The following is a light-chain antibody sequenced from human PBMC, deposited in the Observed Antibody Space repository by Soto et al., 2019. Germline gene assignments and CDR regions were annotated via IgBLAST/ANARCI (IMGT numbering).Light chain of an antibody. CDR1: SRVVGSYEF. V-gene: IGLV2-23*01. CDR2: GDS. Sequence: QSALTQPASVSGSPGQSITISCTGISRVVGSYEFVSWYQQHPGKAPKLLIYGDSRPSGVSDRFSASKAGNTASLTISVHQAEEEGDYYCCSNAGTSAVFGGGTKVTVL. CDR3: CSNAGTSAV. J-gene: IGLJ3*02.